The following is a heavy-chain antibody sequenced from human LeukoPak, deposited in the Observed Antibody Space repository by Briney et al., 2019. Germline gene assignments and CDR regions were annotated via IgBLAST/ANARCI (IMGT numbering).Heavy chain of an antibody. CDR1: GYTFTSYD. CDR3: ARGGSGGWYNYYYYYGMDV. CDR2: TNPNSGNT. V-gene: IGHV1-8*01. D-gene: IGHD6-19*01. Sequence: ASVRVSCKASGYTFTSYDINWVRQATGQGLEWMGWTNPNSGNTGYAQKFQGRVTMTRNTSISTAYMELSSLRSEDTAVYYCARGGSGGWYNYYYYYGMDVWGQGTTVTVSS. J-gene: IGHJ6*02.